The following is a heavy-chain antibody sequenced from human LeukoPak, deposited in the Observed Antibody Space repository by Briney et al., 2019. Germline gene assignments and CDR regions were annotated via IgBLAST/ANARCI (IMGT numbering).Heavy chain of an antibody. CDR2: IKQDGSEK. V-gene: IGHV3-7*01. CDR1: GFTFSSYW. D-gene: IGHD3-3*01. Sequence: PGGSLRLSCAASGFTFSSYWMSWVRQAPGKGLEWVANIKQDGSEKYYVDSVKGRFTISRDNAKNSLYLQMNSLRAEDTAVYYCASYTYYDFWSGYYKRSDAFDIWGQGTMVTVSS. CDR3: ASYTYYDFWSGYYKRSDAFDI. J-gene: IGHJ3*02.